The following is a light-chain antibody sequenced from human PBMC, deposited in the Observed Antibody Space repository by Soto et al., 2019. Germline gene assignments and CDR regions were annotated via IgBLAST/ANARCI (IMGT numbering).Light chain of an antibody. J-gene: IGKJ4*01. CDR2: DAS. CDR1: QSVSSY. CDR3: QQRYTWPLT. V-gene: IGKV3-11*01. Sequence: EIVLTQSPATLSLSPGERATLYCRASQSVSSYLAWYQQRRGLPPRLLIYDASKRATGIPARFSGSGSGTDFTLTISSLEPEDFAVYYCQQRYTWPLTFGGGTKVEIK.